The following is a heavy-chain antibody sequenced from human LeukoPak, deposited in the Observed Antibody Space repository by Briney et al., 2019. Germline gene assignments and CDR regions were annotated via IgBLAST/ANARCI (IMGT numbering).Heavy chain of an antibody. CDR3: VRDFSCSGGSCPLFDS. V-gene: IGHV3-7*05. CDR2: IKQDGSEK. D-gene: IGHD2-15*01. Sequence: GGSLRLSCAASGFTFSSYWMSWVRQAPGKGLEWVANIKQDGSEKYYVDSVKGRFTISRDNAKNSLYLQMNSLRAEDTAIYYCVRDFSCSGGSCPLFDSWGQGTLVSVSS. J-gene: IGHJ4*02. CDR1: GFTFSSYW.